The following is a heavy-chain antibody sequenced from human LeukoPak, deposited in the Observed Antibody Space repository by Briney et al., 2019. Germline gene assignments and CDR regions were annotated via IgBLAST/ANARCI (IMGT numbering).Heavy chain of an antibody. CDR2: IYYSGST. J-gene: IGHJ5*02. Sequence: SETLSLTCTVSGGSISSYYWSWIRQPPGKGLEWIGYIYYSGSTNYNPSLKSRVTISVDTSKNQFSLKLSSVTAADTAVYYCARDSSGWYHWFDPWGQGTLVTVSS. CDR3: ARDSSGWYHWFDP. V-gene: IGHV4-59*01. CDR1: GGSISSYY. D-gene: IGHD6-19*01.